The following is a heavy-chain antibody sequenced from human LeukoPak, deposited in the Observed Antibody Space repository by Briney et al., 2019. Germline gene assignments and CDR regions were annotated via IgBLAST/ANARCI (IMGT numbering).Heavy chain of an antibody. Sequence: SETLSLTCTVSGGSISSYYWSWIRQPPGKGLEWIGEINHSGSTNYNPSLKSRVTISVDTSKNQFSLKLSSVTAADTAVYYCHSGAAAGMDYYYYYGMDVWGQGTTVTVSS. CDR1: GGSISSYY. J-gene: IGHJ6*02. CDR3: HSGAAAGMDYYYYYGMDV. V-gene: IGHV4-34*01. CDR2: INHSGST. D-gene: IGHD6-13*01.